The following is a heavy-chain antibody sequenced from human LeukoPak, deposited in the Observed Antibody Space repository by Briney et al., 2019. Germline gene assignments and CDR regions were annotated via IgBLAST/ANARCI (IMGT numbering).Heavy chain of an antibody. J-gene: IGHJ4*02. Sequence: PSGTLSLTCAVSGGSISSSNWWSWVRQPPGKGLEWIGEIYHSGSTNYNPSLKSRVTISVDKSKNQFSLKLSSVTAADTAVYYCARLGYSSSWYFRPNIFDVYWGQGTLVTVSS. CDR1: GGSISSSNW. D-gene: IGHD6-13*01. V-gene: IGHV4-4*02. CDR2: IYHSGST. CDR3: ARLGYSSSWYFRPNIFDVY.